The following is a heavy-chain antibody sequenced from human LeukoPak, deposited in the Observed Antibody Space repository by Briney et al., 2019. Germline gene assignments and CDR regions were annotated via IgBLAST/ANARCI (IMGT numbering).Heavy chain of an antibody. V-gene: IGHV4-39*07. CDR3: ARTTMVRGTYYMDV. Sequence: SETLSLTCTVSGGSISSSSYYWGWIRQPPGKGLEWIGSIYYSGSTYYNPSLKSRVTISVDTSKNQFSLKLSSVTAADTAVYYCARTTMVRGTYYMDVWGKGTTVTVSS. J-gene: IGHJ6*03. CDR2: IYYSGST. D-gene: IGHD3-10*01. CDR1: GGSISSSSYY.